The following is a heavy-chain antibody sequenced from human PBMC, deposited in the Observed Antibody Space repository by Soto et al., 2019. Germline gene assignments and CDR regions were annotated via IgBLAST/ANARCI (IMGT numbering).Heavy chain of an antibody. CDR3: AIGDATMIVVTTYYAMDV. V-gene: IGHV1-69*12. Sequence: QVQLVQSGAEVKTPGSSVKVSCKASGGSLRNYGISWVRQAPGQRLEWMRAIIPVFGTPNYAQKFQYRVTITADESTTTVDLEVRSPTSADTPVYYCAIGDATMIVVTTYYAMDVRCQGTAVTVPS. J-gene: IGHJ6*02. CDR1: GGSLRNYG. D-gene: IGHD3-22*01. CDR2: IIPVFGTP.